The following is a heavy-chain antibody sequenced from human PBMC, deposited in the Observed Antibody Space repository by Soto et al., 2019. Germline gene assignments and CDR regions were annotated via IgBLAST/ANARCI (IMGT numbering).Heavy chain of an antibody. D-gene: IGHD4-17*01. Sequence: ASVKVSCKASGYTFTSYGISWVRQAPGQGLEWMGWISAYNGNTNYAQKLQGRVTMTTDTSTSTAYMELRSLRSDDTAVYCCSRDDYGGLRDAFDIWGQGTMVTVSS. CDR1: GYTFTSYG. J-gene: IGHJ3*02. CDR2: ISAYNGNT. CDR3: SRDDYGGLRDAFDI. V-gene: IGHV1-18*01.